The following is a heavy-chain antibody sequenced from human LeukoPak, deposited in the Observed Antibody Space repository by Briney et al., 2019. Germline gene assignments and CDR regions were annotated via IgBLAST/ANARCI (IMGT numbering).Heavy chain of an antibody. Sequence: SETLSLTCTVSGGSISSYYWSWIRQPPGKGLEWIGYIYYSGSTNYNPSLKSRVTISVDTSKNQFSLKLSSVTAADTAGYYCARGHNYGRLWDYWGQGTLVTVSS. V-gene: IGHV4-59*01. J-gene: IGHJ4*02. CDR3: ARGHNYGRLWDY. D-gene: IGHD5-18*01. CDR2: IYYSGST. CDR1: GGSISSYY.